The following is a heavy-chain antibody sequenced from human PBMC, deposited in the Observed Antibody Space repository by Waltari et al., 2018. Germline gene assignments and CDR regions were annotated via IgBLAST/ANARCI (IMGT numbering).Heavy chain of an antibody. CDR1: GYTFTGYY. CDR2: INPNSGGT. CDR3: ARDPKSITIFGVVISKGGAFDI. J-gene: IGHJ3*02. Sequence: QVQLVQSGAEVKKPGASVKVSCTASGYTFTGYYMHWVRQAPGHGLEWMGRINPNSGGTNYAQKFQGRVTMTRDTSISTAYMELSRLRSDDTAVYYCARDPKSITIFGVVISKGGAFDIWGQGTMVTVSS. V-gene: IGHV1-2*06. D-gene: IGHD3-3*01.